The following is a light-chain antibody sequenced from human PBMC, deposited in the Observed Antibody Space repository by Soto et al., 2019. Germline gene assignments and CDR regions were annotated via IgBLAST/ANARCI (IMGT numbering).Light chain of an antibody. Sequence: AIQMTQSPSSLSASVGDRVTITCRASQGIRSELGWYQQKPGKAPNLLIYTASSLQSGVPSRFSGRGSGTDFTLTISSXQPEDFATYYCIQDYNYPLTFGGGTKVDIK. V-gene: IGKV1-6*01. CDR2: TAS. J-gene: IGKJ4*01. CDR1: QGIRSE. CDR3: IQDYNYPLT.